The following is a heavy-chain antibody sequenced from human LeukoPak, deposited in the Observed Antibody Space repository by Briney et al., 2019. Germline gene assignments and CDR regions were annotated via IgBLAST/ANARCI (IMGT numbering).Heavy chain of an antibody. CDR2: ISSSSTYI. J-gene: IGHJ4*02. Sequence: GGSLRLSCSASGFTFSSYTINWVRQAPGKGLEWVSSISSSSTYIYYAGSMKGRITVSRDNAKNSLFLQMNSLRAEDAAVYYCARGVGATPAFFDYWGQGTLVTVSS. V-gene: IGHV3-21*01. CDR3: ARGVGATPAFFDY. D-gene: IGHD1-26*01. CDR1: GFTFSSYT.